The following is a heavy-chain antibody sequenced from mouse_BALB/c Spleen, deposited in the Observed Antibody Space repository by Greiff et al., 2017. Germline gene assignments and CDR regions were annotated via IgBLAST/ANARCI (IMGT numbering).Heavy chain of an antibody. D-gene: IGHD1-2*01. CDR2: ISYSGST. J-gene: IGHJ1*01. CDR1: GYSITSDYA. V-gene: IGHV3-2*02. Sequence: VQLKESGPGLVKPSQSLSLTCTVTGYSITSDYAWNWIRQFPGNKLEWMGYISYSGSTSYNPSLKSRISITRDTSKNQFFLQLNSVTTEDTATYYCARGALYYGYDWYFDVWGAGTTVTVSS. CDR3: ARGALYYGYDWYFDV.